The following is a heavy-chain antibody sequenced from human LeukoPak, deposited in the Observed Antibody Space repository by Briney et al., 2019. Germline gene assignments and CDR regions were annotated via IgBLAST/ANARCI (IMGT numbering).Heavy chain of an antibody. D-gene: IGHD3-3*01. CDR2: ISWDSGSI. V-gene: IGHV3-9*01. CDR3: AKESGDPTYFDY. Sequence: PGGSLRLSCAASGFTFDDYAMHWVRQAPRKGLEWVSGISWDSGSIGYADSVKGRFTISRDNAKNSLYLQMNSLRAEDTALYYCAKESGDPTYFDYWGQGTLVTVSS. CDR1: GFTFDDYA. J-gene: IGHJ4*02.